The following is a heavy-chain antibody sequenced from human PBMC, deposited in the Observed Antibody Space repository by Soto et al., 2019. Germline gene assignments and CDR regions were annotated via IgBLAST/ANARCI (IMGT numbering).Heavy chain of an antibody. V-gene: IGHV3-30*18. CDR3: AKVVVTARPGD. Sequence: QVQLVESGGVVVQPGRSLRISCAASGFTFSSSCMHCVRQAPGKGLEWVPVISYDGSNKYYADSVKGRFTIARDNSKNTLYLQMNSLRAEDTAVYYCAKVVVTARPGDWGQGTLVTVSS. CDR1: GFTFSSSC. CDR2: ISYDGSNK. D-gene: IGHD2-21*02. J-gene: IGHJ4*02.